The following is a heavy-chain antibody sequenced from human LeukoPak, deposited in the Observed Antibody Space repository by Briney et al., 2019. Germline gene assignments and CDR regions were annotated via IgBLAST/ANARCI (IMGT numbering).Heavy chain of an antibody. D-gene: IGHD6-19*01. CDR2: ISYDGSNK. J-gene: IGHJ3*02. CDR3: ARDFTSKQWLVMTDAFDI. Sequence: GGSLRLSCAASEFTFSSYGMHWVRQAPGKGLEWVAVISYDGSNKFYADSVKGRFTISRDNSKNTLYLQMNSLRAEDTAVYYCARDFTSKQWLVMTDAFDIWGQGTMVTVSS. CDR1: EFTFSSYG. V-gene: IGHV3-30*03.